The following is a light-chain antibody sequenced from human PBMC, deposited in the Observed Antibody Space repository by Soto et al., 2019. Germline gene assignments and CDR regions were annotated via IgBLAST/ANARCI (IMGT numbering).Light chain of an antibody. Sequence: LAQPASVSGSPGQSITISCTGTSSDVGSYNLVSWYQQHPGKAPKLMIYEGSKRPSGVSNRFSGSKSGNTASLTISGLQAEDEADYYCCSYAGSSTPYVFGTGTKVTVL. CDR1: SSDVGSYNL. V-gene: IGLV2-23*01. CDR2: EGS. CDR3: CSYAGSSTPYV. J-gene: IGLJ1*01.